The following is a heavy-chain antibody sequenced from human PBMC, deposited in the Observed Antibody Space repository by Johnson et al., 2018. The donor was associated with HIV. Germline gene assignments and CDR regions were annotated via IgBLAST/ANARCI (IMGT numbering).Heavy chain of an antibody. CDR1: GFTFSSYA. CDR3: ARDQVAVVSPGAAFDI. D-gene: IGHD4-23*01. Sequence: QVQLVESGGGVVQPGRSLRLSCAASGFTFSSYAMHWVRQAPGKGLEWVALISYDGSNKYYADSVKGRFTFSRDHSKNTLYLQMNSLRAEDTAVYYCARDQVAVVSPGAAFDIWGQGTMVSVSS. V-gene: IGHV3-30*04. J-gene: IGHJ3*02. CDR2: ISYDGSNK.